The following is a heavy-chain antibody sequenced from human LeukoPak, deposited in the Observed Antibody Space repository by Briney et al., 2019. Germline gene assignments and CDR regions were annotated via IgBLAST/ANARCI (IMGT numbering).Heavy chain of an antibody. CDR2: IYYSGST. CDR1: GGSISSGGYY. CDR3: ARGHYSSGYYYWFDP. Sequence: SETLSLTCTVSGGSISSGGYYWSWIRQHPGKGLEWIGYIYYSGSTYYNPSLKSRVTISVDTSKNQFSLKLSSVTAADTAVYYCARGHYSSGYYYWFDPWGQGTLVTVSS. V-gene: IGHV4-31*03. D-gene: IGHD3-22*01. J-gene: IGHJ5*02.